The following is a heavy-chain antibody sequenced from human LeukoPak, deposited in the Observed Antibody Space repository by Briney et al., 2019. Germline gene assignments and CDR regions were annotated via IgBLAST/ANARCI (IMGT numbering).Heavy chain of an antibody. CDR1: GFTFSSYA. Sequence: GGSLRLSCAASGFTFSSYAMGWVHQAPGKELEWVSAISGSGGSTYYADSVKGRFTISRDNSKNTLYLQMNSLRAEDTAVYYCAREVPYSSSGIDAFDIWGQGTMVTVSS. CDR3: AREVPYSSSGIDAFDI. J-gene: IGHJ3*02. V-gene: IGHV3-23*01. D-gene: IGHD6-6*01. CDR2: ISGSGGST.